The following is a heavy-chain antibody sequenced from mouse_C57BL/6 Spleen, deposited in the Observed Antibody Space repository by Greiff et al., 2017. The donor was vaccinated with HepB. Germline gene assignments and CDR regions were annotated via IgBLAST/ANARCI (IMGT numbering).Heavy chain of an antibody. V-gene: IGHV6-3*01. J-gene: IGHJ1*03. Sequence: DVHLVESGGGLVQPGGSMKLSCVASGFTFSNYWMNWVRQSPEKGLEWVAQIRLKSDNYATHYAESVKGRFTISRDDSKSSVYLQMNNLSAEDTGISYCTVYASSYGYFDVWGTGTTVTVSS. D-gene: IGHD1-1*01. CDR3: TVYASSYGYFDV. CDR2: IRLKSDNYAT. CDR1: GFTFSNYW.